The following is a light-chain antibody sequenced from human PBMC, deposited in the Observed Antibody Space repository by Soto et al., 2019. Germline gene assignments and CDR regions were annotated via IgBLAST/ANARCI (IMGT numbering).Light chain of an antibody. V-gene: IGKV3-20*01. CDR1: QSVSSDY. J-gene: IGKJ2*02. CDR3: QQYGSSPCT. CDR2: GAS. Sequence: EIVLTQSPGTLSLSPGERATLSCRASQSVSSDYVAWYQQKPGQAPRLLIYGASSWATGIPDRFSGSGSGTDFTLTIIRLEPEDFAVYYCQQYGSSPCTFGQGTKLEIK.